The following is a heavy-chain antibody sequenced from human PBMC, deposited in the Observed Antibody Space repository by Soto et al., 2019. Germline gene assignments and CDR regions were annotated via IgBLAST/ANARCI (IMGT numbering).Heavy chain of an antibody. Sequence: EVQLVESGGGLVKPGGSLRLSCAASGFDFTSYSMNWVRQAPGKGLEWVSSINEDSSYIYYAHSLRGRFTISRDNAKDSQYLQMNSLRAEDTAVYYCVRDFGWYFRSGYMDVWGDGATVTVSS. J-gene: IGHJ6*03. CDR3: VRDFGWYFRSGYMDV. CDR2: INEDSSYI. D-gene: IGHD3-3*01. V-gene: IGHV3-21*02. CDR1: GFDFTSYS.